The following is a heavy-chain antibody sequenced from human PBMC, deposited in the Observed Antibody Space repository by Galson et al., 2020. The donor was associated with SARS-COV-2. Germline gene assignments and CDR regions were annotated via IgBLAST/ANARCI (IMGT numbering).Heavy chain of an antibody. D-gene: IGHD3-22*01. Sequence: GESPKISCKVSGYTLTELSMHWVRQAPGKGLAWMGGFDPEDGETIYAQKFQGRVTMTEDTSTDTAYMELSSLRSEDTAVYYCATVESPYYDSSGYYYAFDYWGQGTLVTVSS. CDR3: ATVESPYYDSSGYYYAFDY. CDR2: FDPEDGET. CDR1: GYTLTELS. J-gene: IGHJ4*02. V-gene: IGHV1-24*01.